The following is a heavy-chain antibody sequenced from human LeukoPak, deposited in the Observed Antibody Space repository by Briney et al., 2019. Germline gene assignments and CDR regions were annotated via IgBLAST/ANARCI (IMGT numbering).Heavy chain of an antibody. CDR3: ARDTYYYDSSGYYYGNFDY. D-gene: IGHD3-22*01. CDR1: GYTFTSCG. CDR2: ISAYNGNT. V-gene: IGHV1-18*01. J-gene: IGHJ4*02. Sequence: ASVKVSCKASGYTFTSCGISWVRQAPGQGLEWMGWISAYNGNTNYAQKLQGRVTMTTDTSTSTAYMELRSLRSDDTAVYYCARDTYYYDSSGYYYGNFDYWGQGTLVTVSS.